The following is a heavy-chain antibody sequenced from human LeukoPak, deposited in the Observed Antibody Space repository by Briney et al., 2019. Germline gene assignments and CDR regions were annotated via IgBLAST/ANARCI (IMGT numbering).Heavy chain of an antibody. J-gene: IGHJ4*02. CDR2: IYPGDSDA. CDR1: GYSFTNYW. Sequence: GESLKISCKGSGYSFTNYWIGWVRQMPGKGLKWMGIIYPGDSDARYSPSFQGQVTISAVKSISTAYLQWSSLKASDTAMYYCERRRDLYSGSYYPFDYWGQGTLVTVSS. V-gene: IGHV5-51*01. D-gene: IGHD1-26*01. CDR3: ERRRDLYSGSYYPFDY.